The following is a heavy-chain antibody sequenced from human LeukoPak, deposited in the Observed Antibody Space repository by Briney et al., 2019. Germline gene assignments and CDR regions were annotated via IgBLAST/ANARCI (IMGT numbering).Heavy chain of an antibody. CDR1: GGSVSRADYY. J-gene: IGHJ3*02. CDR2: IYHTVSN. Sequence: PSETLSLTCTVSGGSVSRADYYWSWIRHPPGKKLERVGYIYHTVSNRYTFSLKSRVTISLDTSMNRSSLRLTSMTAADTAIYYRARDKGGGSHRHAFDIWSQGTMVTVSS. D-gene: IGHD3-16*01. CDR3: ARDKGGGSHRHAFDI. V-gene: IGHV4-61*08.